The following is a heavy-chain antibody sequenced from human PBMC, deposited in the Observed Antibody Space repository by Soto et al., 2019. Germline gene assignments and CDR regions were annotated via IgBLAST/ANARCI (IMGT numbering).Heavy chain of an antibody. CDR3: TRGGAWVDYYYYYGMDV. D-gene: IGHD1-26*01. J-gene: IGHJ6*02. Sequence: GGSLRLSCTASGFTFGYYAMSWVRQSPGKGLEWVGFIRSKAYGGTTEYAASVKGRFTISRDDSKSIAYLQMNSLKTEDTAVYYCTRGGAWVDYYYYYGMDVWGQGSTVTVSS. CDR1: GFTFGYYA. CDR2: IRSKAYGGTT. V-gene: IGHV3-49*04.